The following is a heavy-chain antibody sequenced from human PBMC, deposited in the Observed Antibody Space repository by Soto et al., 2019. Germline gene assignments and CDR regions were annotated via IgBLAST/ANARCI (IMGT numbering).Heavy chain of an antibody. D-gene: IGHD3-3*01. Sequence: ASVNVSCKSSGYTFTSYYIHWVRQAPGQGLECMGIINPSGGSTSYAQKFQGRVTMTRDTSTSTVYMELSSLRSEDTAVYYCARDPPFTIFGVAPFDPWGQGTLVTVSS. CDR2: INPSGGST. CDR1: GYTFTSYY. V-gene: IGHV1-46*01. J-gene: IGHJ5*02. CDR3: ARDPPFTIFGVAPFDP.